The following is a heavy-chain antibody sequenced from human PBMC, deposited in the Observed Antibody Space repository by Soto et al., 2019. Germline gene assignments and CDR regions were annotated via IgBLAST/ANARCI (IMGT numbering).Heavy chain of an antibody. J-gene: IGHJ5*02. CDR2: IKQDGSEK. D-gene: IGHD6-13*01. CDR1: GFTFSSYW. V-gene: IGHV3-7*01. Sequence: PGGSLRLSCAASGFTFSSYWMSWVRQAPGKGLEWVANIKQDGSEKYYVDSVKGRFTISRDNAKNSLYLQMNSLRAEDTAVYYCARVPYSSSWYLRFPSWFDPWGQGTLVTVSS. CDR3: ARVPYSSSWYLRFPSWFDP.